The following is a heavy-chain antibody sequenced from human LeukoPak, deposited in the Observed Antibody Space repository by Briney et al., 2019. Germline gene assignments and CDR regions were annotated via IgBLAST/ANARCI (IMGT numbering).Heavy chain of an antibody. CDR2: IWYDGSNK. V-gene: IGHV3-33*01. Sequence: PGGSLRLSCAASGFTFSSYGMHWVRQAPGKGLEWVSDIWYDGSNKYYADSVKGRFTISRDNSKNTQYLQMNSLRAEDTAVYDCARDCGGGGTMMGAFDIWGQGTMVTVSS. D-gene: IGHD3-22*01. J-gene: IGHJ3*02. CDR1: GFTFSSYG. CDR3: ARDCGGGGTMMGAFDI.